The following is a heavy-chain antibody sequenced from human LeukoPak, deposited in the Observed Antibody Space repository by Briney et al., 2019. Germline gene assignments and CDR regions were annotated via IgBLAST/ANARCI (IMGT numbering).Heavy chain of an antibody. CDR3: ARALGDQPDYYYGMDV. Sequence: GESLRLSCAASGFTFSTYSMNWVRQAPGRGLEWVSSITTSTTVPHIFYADTVTGRSTNSRDNADNSLFLQMNSLRAEDTAVYYCARALGDQPDYYYGMDVWGQGTTVTVSS. J-gene: IGHJ6*02. CDR1: GFTFSTYS. D-gene: IGHD2-2*01. V-gene: IGHV3-21*01. CDR2: ITTSTTVPHI.